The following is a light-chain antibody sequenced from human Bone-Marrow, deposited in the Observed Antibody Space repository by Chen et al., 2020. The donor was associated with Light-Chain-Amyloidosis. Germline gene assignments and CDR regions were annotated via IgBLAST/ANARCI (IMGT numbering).Light chain of an antibody. CDR1: QNVGTY. CDR3: QQRSNWPPLT. J-gene: IGKJ4*01. CDR2: DAS. V-gene: IGKV3-11*01. Sequence: EIVLTQSPATLSLSLGERATLSCRASQNVGTYLAWYQQKPGQAPRLLFYDASNRATGIPGRFSGSGAGTAVTLTISSLEPEDFAVYYCQQRSNWPPLTFGGGTKVEMK.